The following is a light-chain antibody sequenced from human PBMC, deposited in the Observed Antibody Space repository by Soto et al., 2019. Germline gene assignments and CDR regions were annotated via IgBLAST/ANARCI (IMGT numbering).Light chain of an antibody. J-gene: IGLJ1*01. CDR3: CSYAGSYYV. Sequence: QSALTQLRSVSGSPGQSVTISCTGTSSDVGGYKYVSWYQQHPGKAPKLMIYDVSKRPSGVPDRFSGSKSGNTASLTISGLQAEDEADYYCCSYAGSYYVFGTGTKLTVL. V-gene: IGLV2-11*01. CDR1: SSDVGGYKY. CDR2: DVS.